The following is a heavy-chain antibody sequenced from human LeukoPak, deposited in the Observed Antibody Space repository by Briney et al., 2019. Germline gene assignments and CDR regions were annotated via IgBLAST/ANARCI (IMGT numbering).Heavy chain of an antibody. V-gene: IGHV3-33*01. J-gene: IGHJ4*02. Sequence: GGSLRLSFASSVFTFISYVMHGVGQARAKGREGVAVIWYDGSNKYYADSVKGRSTISRDNSKNTLYLQMNRLRAEDTAVYYCARAWGAGPFDYWGQGTLVTVSS. D-gene: IGHD1-26*01. CDR1: VFTFISYV. CDR2: IWYDGSNK. CDR3: ARAWGAGPFDY.